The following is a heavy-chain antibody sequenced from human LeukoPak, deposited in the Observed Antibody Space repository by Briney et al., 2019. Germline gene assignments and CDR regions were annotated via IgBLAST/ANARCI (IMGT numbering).Heavy chain of an antibody. V-gene: IGHV4-39*07. Sequence: PSETLSLTCTVSGGSISSSYYYWGWIRQPPGKGLAWIGSIYCSGSTYYNPSLKSRVTISVDTSKNQFSLKLSSVTAADTAVYYCARGRRFIVVVVAANWFDPWGQGTLVTVSS. CDR1: GGSISSSYYY. J-gene: IGHJ5*02. D-gene: IGHD2-15*01. CDR3: ARGRRFIVVVVAANWFDP. CDR2: IYCSGST.